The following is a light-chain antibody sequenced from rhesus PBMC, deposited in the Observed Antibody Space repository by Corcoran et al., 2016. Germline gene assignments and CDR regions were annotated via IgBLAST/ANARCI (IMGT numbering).Light chain of an antibody. CDR2: KAS. Sequence: DVQMTQSPSSLSASVGDRVTITCRASQGISNWLAWYQQKPGKAPKLLLYKASSLQSGVPSRFRGSGAGTQFTLTIRSLQPEDFATYYCQQYDSAPFTFGPGSKLDVK. J-gene: IGKJ3*01. CDR1: QGISNW. V-gene: IGKV1-21*01. CDR3: QQYDSAPFT.